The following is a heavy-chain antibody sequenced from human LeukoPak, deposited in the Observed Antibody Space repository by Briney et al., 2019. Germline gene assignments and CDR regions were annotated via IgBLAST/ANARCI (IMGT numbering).Heavy chain of an antibody. Sequence: ASVKVSCKTSGYTFTDYFVHWVRQAPGQGLEWMGWINPNSGGTEYAQKFLGRVTMTTETSISTAYMELSRLRSDDTAVYFCAREYYYDSSGYSVDYYYYGMDVRGRGTTVTVSS. D-gene: IGHD3-22*01. V-gene: IGHV1-2*02. CDR2: INPNSGGT. CDR3: AREYYYDSSGYSVDYYYYGMDV. CDR1: GYTFTDYF. J-gene: IGHJ6*02.